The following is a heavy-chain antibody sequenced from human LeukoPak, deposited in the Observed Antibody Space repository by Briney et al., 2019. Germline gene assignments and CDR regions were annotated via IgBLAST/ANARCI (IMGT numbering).Heavy chain of an antibody. CDR1: GYTFTSYY. CDR2: INPSGGST. J-gene: IGHJ5*02. CDR3: ARDKFQVVVAATRGFDP. D-gene: IGHD2-15*01. Sequence: ASVKVSCKASGYTFTSYYMHWARQAPGQGLEWMGIINPSGGSTSYAQKFQGRVTMTRDTSTSTVYMELSSLRSEDTAVYYCARDKFQVVVAATRGFDPWGQGTLVTVSS. V-gene: IGHV1-46*01.